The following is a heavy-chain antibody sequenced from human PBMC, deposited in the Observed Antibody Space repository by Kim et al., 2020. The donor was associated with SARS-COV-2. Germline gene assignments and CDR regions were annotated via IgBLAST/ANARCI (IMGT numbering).Heavy chain of an antibody. D-gene: IGHD2-15*01. CDR2: ISHDGSNK. Sequence: GGSLRLSCAASGFIFSHFAMHWVRQAPGKGLEWVAVISHDGSNKYYADSVKGRFTISRDSSKNTLYLQMSSLRAEDTAVCYCARDGGSGGSCYFDYWGQGTLVTVSS. J-gene: IGHJ4*02. CDR1: GFIFSHFA. CDR3: ARDGGSGGSCYFDY. V-gene: IGHV3-30-3*01.